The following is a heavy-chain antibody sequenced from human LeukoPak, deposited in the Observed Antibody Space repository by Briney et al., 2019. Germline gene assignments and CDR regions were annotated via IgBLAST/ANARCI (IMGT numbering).Heavy chain of an antibody. CDR1: GGTFSSYA. V-gene: IGHV1-69*13. D-gene: IGHD6-19*01. Sequence: ASVKVSCKASGGTFSSYAISWVRQAPGQGLEWMGGIIPIFGTANYAQKFQGRVTITADESTSTAYMELSSLRSEDTAVYYCARVGAVAGPRSFDYWGQGTLVTVSS. CDR3: ARVGAVAGPRSFDY. J-gene: IGHJ4*02. CDR2: IIPIFGTA.